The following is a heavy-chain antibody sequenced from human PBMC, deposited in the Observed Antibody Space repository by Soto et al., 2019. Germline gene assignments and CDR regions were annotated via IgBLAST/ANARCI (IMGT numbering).Heavy chain of an antibody. V-gene: IGHV3-30-3*01. Sequence: QPGGSLRLSCAASGFTFSSYAMHWVRQAPGKGLEWVAVISYDGSNKYYADSVKGRFTISRDNSKNTLYLQMNSLRAEDTAVYYCARDQSSSYGYNWFDPWGQGTLVTVSS. CDR1: GFTFSSYA. CDR3: ARDQSSSYGYNWFDP. CDR2: ISYDGSNK. J-gene: IGHJ5*02. D-gene: IGHD6-6*01.